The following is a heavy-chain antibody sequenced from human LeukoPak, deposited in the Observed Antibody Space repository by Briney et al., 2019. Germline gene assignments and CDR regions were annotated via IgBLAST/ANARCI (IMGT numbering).Heavy chain of an antibody. V-gene: IGHV3-21*01. CDR3: ARVRSIGDYDY. CDR2: ISSSSSYI. J-gene: IGHJ4*02. CDR1: GFTFSSYS. Sequence: GGSLRLSCAASGFTFSSYSMNWVRQAPGKGLEWVSSISSSSSYIYYADSVKGRFTISRDNAKNSLYLQMNSLRAGDTAVYYCARVRSIGDYDYWGQGTLVTVSS. D-gene: IGHD4-17*01.